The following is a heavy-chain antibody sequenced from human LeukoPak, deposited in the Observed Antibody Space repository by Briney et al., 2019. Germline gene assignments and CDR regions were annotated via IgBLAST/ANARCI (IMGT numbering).Heavy chain of an antibody. Sequence: KPSETLSLTCTVSDGSISSYYWSWIRQPPGKALEWIGYIYYSGSTNYKPSLKSRVTISVDTSKNQFSLKLTSVTAADTAVYYCARVPIGSYSQFDYWGQGTLVTVSS. CDR1: DGSISSYY. V-gene: IGHV4-59*01. J-gene: IGHJ4*02. D-gene: IGHD1-26*01. CDR2: IYYSGST. CDR3: ARVPIGSYSQFDY.